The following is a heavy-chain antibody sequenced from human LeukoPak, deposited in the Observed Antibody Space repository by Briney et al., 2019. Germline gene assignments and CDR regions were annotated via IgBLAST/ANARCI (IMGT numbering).Heavy chain of an antibody. CDR1: GFTFSSYA. J-gene: IGHJ4*02. CDR2: ISYDGSNK. Sequence: GGSLRLSCAASGFTFSSYAMHWVRQAPGKGLEWVASISYDGSNKYYADSVKGRFTISRDNSKNTLYLQMNSLRAEDSAVYYCARDPTAAAGYWGQGTLVTVSS. D-gene: IGHD6-13*01. CDR3: ARDPTAAAGY. V-gene: IGHV3-30*04.